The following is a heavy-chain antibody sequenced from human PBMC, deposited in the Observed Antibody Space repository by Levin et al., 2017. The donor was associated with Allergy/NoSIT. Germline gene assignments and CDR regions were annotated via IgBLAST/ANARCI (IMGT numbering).Heavy chain of an antibody. CDR3: ARLYYYGSGSDFDY. CDR2: IYYNGSP. D-gene: IGHD3-10*01. Sequence: SQTLSLICTVSGGSISSYYWSWIRQPPGKGLEWIGYIYYNGSPNYNPSLKSRVTISVDTSKNQISLKLSSVTAADTAVYYCARLYYYGSGSDFDYWGQGTLVTVSS. CDR1: GGSISSYY. V-gene: IGHV4-59*01. J-gene: IGHJ4*02.